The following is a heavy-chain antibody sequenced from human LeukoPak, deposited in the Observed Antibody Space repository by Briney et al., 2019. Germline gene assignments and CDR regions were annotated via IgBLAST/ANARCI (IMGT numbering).Heavy chain of an antibody. CDR1: GGSFSGYY. Sequence: DPSETLSLTCAVYGGSFSGYYWSWIRQPPGKGLEWIGEINHSGSTNYNPSLKSRVTISVDTSKNQFSLKLSSVTAADTAVYYCARHDAYYGSNGHYYSGYAFDIWGQGTMVTVSS. D-gene: IGHD3-22*01. V-gene: IGHV4-34*01. CDR3: ARHDAYYGSNGHYYSGYAFDI. CDR2: INHSGST. J-gene: IGHJ3*02.